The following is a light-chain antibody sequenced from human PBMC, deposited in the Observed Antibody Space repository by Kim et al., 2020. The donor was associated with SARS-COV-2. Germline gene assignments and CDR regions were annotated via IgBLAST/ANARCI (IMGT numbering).Light chain of an antibody. CDR3: QQFGGSYT. Sequence: EIVLTQSPGTLSLSPGERATLSCRASQSVSSSHLAWYQQKPGQAPRLLLSGASSRATGIADRFSGSGSGTDFTLTISGLEPEDFAVYCCQQFGGSYTFGQGTKV. J-gene: IGKJ2*01. CDR2: GAS. CDR1: QSVSSSH. V-gene: IGKV3-20*01.